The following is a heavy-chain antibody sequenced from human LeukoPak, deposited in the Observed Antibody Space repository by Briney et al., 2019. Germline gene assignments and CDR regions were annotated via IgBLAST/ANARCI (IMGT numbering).Heavy chain of an antibody. CDR3: ARGTGHTSSWYHDY. V-gene: IGHV1-24*01. CDR2: FAPEDGKT. D-gene: IGHD6-13*01. Sequence: GASVKVSCSGSGYSLTELSMSWVRQAPGKGLEWMGGFAPEDGKTIYAQKFQGRFTMTEDTSIDTAYMELSDLRPEDTAVYHCARGTGHTSSWYHDYWGQGTLVTVS. J-gene: IGHJ4*02. CDR1: GYSLTELS.